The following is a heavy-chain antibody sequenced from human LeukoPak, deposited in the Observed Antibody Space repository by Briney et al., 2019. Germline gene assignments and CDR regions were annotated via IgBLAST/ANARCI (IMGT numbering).Heavy chain of an antibody. J-gene: IGHJ1*01. CDR3: AAGGCSGGSCYSASEYFQH. V-gene: IGHV5-51*01. CDR2: LHPGDSDT. D-gene: IGHD2-15*01. CDR1: GYSFTTHW. Sequence: GESLKISCKASGYSFTTHWIGWVRQMPGKGLEWMGILHPGDSDTRYSPSFQGQVTISADKSISTAYLQWSSLKASDTAMYYCAAGGCSGGSCYSASEYFQHWGQGTLVTVSS.